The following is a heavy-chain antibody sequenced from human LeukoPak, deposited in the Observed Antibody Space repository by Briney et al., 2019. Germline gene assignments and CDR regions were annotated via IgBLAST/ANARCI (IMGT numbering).Heavy chain of an antibody. D-gene: IGHD6-6*01. CDR1: GGTFSSYA. CDR2: IIPIFGTA. J-gene: IGHJ5*02. V-gene: IGHV1-69*13. Sequence: SVKVSCKASGGTFSSYAISWVRQAPGQGLEWMGGIIPIFGTANYAQKFQGRVTITADESTSTAYMELSSLRSEDTAVYYCARRIAARRGVDWFDPWGQGTLVTVSS. CDR3: ARRIAARRGVDWFDP.